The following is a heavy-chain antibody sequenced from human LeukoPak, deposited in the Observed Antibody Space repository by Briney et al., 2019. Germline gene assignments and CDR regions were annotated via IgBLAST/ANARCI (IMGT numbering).Heavy chain of an antibody. D-gene: IGHD3-3*01. CDR3: ARDPGEDYDFWSDYYRSYIDY. J-gene: IGHJ4*02. CDR1: GFTFSDYY. V-gene: IGHV3-11*04. CDR2: ISSSGSTI. Sequence: GGSLRLSCAASGFTFSDYYMSWIRQAPGKGLEWVSYISSSGSTIYYADSVKGRFTISRDNAKNSLYLQMNSLRAEDTAVYYCARDPGEDYDFWSDYYRSYIDYWGQGTLVTASS.